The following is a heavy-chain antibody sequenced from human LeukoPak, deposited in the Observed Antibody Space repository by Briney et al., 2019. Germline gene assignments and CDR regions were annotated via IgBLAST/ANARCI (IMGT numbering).Heavy chain of an antibody. CDR2: IYYSGST. D-gene: IGHD1-26*01. V-gene: IGHV4-59*01. J-gene: IGHJ4*02. Sequence: KSSETLSLTCTVSGDSISSYYWSWIRQPPGKGLEWIGYIYYSGSTNYNPSLKSRVTISVDTPKNQFSLKLSSVTAADTAVYYCARDRAGAADYWGQGTLVTVSS. CDR1: GDSISSYY. CDR3: ARDRAGAADY.